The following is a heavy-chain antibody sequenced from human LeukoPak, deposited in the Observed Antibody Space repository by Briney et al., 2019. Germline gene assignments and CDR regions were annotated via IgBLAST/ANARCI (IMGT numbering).Heavy chain of an antibody. V-gene: IGHV5-51*01. CDR2: IYPGDSDT. D-gene: IGHD3-9*01. Sequence: GESLKISCKGSGYSFTSYWIGWVRQMPGKGLEWMGIIYPGDSDTRYSPSFQGQVTISADKSISTAYLQWSSLKASDTAMYYCARLRALDFDPYYFDYWGQGTLVTVSS. J-gene: IGHJ4*02. CDR3: ARLRALDFDPYYFDY. CDR1: GYSFTSYW.